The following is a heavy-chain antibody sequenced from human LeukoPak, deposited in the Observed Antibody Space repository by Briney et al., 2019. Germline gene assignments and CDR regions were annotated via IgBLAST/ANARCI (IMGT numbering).Heavy chain of an antibody. CDR2: IIPIFGTA. V-gene: IGHV1-69*05. CDR3: ARGYCSSTSCYNEDAFDI. CDR1: GGTFSSYA. D-gene: IGHD2-2*02. J-gene: IGHJ3*02. Sequence: ASVKVSCKASGGTFSSYAISWVRQAPGQGLERMGGIIPIFGTANYAQKFQGRVTITTDESTSTAYMELSSLRSEDTAVYYCARGYCSSTSCYNEDAFDIWGQGTMVTVSS.